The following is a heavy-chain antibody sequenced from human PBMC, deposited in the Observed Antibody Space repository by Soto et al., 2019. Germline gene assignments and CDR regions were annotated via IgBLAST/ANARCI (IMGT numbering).Heavy chain of an antibody. Sequence: PSESRYLKWTVSGESIKNYCWGGVRKPPGKGLEWIGHFYHSGTTNYSPALKSRVTISIDQSKNQFSLRLNSVTAADTAVYFCARDPGYCTNGVCPIFDFWGQGIPVTVS. CDR2: FYHSGTT. J-gene: IGHJ4*02. V-gene: IGHV4-59*01. CDR1: GESIKNYC. D-gene: IGHD2-8*01. CDR3: ARDPGYCTNGVCPIFDF.